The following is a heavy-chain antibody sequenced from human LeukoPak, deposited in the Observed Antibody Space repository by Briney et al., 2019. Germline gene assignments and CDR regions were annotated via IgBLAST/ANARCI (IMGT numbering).Heavy chain of an antibody. D-gene: IGHD6-13*01. J-gene: IGHJ4*02. CDR3: ARSYSSSWYPEDYFDY. Sequence: ASVKVSCKASGYTFTSYGISWVRQAPGQGLEWMGWISAYNGNTNYAQKLQGRVTMTTDTSTSTAYMELRNLRSDDTAVYYCARSYSSSWYPEDYFDYWGQGTLVTVSS. CDR2: ISAYNGNT. CDR1: GYTFTSYG. V-gene: IGHV1-18*01.